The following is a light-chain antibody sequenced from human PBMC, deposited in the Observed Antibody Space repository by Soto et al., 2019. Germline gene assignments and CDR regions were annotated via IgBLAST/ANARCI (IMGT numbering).Light chain of an antibody. CDR3: QQYNNWPRT. CDR2: GAS. CDR1: QSVSSN. J-gene: IGKJ1*01. Sequence: EILLTQSPGTLSLSPGEISTLSCRASQSVSSNLAWYQQKPGQAPRLLIYGASTRATGIPARFSGSGSGTEFTLTISSLQSEDFAVYYCQQYNNWPRTFGQGTKVDIK. V-gene: IGKV3-15*01.